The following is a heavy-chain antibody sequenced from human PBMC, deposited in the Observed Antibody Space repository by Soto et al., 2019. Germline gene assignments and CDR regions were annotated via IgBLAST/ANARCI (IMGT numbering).Heavy chain of an antibody. CDR3: ARGYCSSTSCYIWDNWFDP. J-gene: IGHJ5*02. Sequence: SETLSLTCTVSGGSISSYYWSWIRQPPGKGLEWIGYIYYSGRTNYNPSLKSRVTISVDTSKNQFSLKLSSVTAADTAVYCCARGYCSSTSCYIWDNWFDPWGQGTLVTVSS. V-gene: IGHV4-59*01. D-gene: IGHD2-2*02. CDR2: IYYSGRT. CDR1: GGSISSYY.